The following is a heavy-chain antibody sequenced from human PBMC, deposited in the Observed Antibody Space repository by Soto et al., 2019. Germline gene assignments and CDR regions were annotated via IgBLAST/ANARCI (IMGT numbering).Heavy chain of an antibody. Sequence: QVQLQESGPGLVKPSETLSLSCSVSGGSISGHYWRWVRQTPGKGLEWIGYMYYSGSTNYNPSLKSRVTIAVDTSKNHFFLRLTSVTAADTAVYYCARGPYYDLIWNYYYMDVWGKGTTVTVSS. V-gene: IGHV4-59*08. CDR2: MYYSGST. CDR3: ARGPYYDLIWNYYYMDV. D-gene: IGHD3-16*01. J-gene: IGHJ6*03. CDR1: GGSISGHY.